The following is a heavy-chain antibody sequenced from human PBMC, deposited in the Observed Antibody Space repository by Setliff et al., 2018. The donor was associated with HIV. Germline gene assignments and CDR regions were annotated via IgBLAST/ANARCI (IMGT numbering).Heavy chain of an antibody. V-gene: IGHV5-51*01. J-gene: IGHJ3*01. D-gene: IGHD3-3*01. CDR2: IYPGDSDT. Sequence: PGESLMIYCKGSGCGFSSYLIGWVRQMPGKGLEWMGLIYPGDSDTRYNPSFQGQATISDDQSITFAYLQSSSLRPSYTAIYYCARRLLTRSGVALGAFDLWGQGTMVTVSS. CDR1: GCGFSSYL. CDR3: ARRLLTRSGVALGAFDL.